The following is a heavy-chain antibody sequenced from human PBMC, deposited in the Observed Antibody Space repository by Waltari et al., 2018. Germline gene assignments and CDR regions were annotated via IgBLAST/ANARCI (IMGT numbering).Heavy chain of an antibody. D-gene: IGHD5-12*01. CDR2: VDPEDGET. Sequence: EVQLVQSGAAVKKPGATVKISCKASGYTFTDYYMHWVQQAPGKGLEWMGRVDPEDGETIYAEKFQGRVTITTDTSTDTAYMELSSLRSEDTAVYYCATDPYSGYDYGFDYWGQGTLVTVSS. V-gene: IGHV1-69-2*01. CDR3: ATDPYSGYDYGFDY. CDR1: GYTFTDYY. J-gene: IGHJ4*02.